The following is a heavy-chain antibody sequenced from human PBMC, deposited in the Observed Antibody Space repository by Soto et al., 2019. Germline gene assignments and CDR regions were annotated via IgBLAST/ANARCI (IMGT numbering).Heavy chain of an antibody. Sequence: EVQLVESGGGLVQPGRSLRLSCAASGFTFDDYAMHWVRQAPGKGLEWVSGISWTSGSIGYAESVKGRFTISRDNAKKPLYLQMRSLSAEDAAVYYWAKGGADADMVTMDRRFDYWSQGTLVTVA. D-gene: IGHD5-18*01. CDR2: ISWTSGSI. V-gene: IGHV3-9*01. J-gene: IGHJ4*02. CDR3: AKGGADADMVTMDRRFDY. CDR1: GFTFDDYA.